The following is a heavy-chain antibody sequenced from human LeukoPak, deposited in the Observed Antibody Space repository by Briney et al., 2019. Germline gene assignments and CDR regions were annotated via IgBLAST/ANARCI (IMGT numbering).Heavy chain of an antibody. J-gene: IGHJ4*02. Sequence: SETLSLTCAVYGGSFSGYYWSWIRQPPGKGLEWIGEINHSGSTNYNPSLKSRATISVDTSKNQFSLKLSSVTAADTAVYYCARGPRYFDWLYRRTTLDYWGQGTLVTVSS. CDR3: ARGPRYFDWLYRRTTLDY. CDR2: INHSGST. CDR1: GGSFSGYY. D-gene: IGHD3-9*01. V-gene: IGHV4-34*01.